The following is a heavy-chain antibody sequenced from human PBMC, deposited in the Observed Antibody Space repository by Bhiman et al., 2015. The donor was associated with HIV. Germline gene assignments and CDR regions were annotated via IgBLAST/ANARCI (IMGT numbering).Heavy chain of an antibody. J-gene: IGHJ6*02. Sequence: EVQLVESGGGLVKPGGSLRLSCAASGFTFSSHSMNWVRQAPGKGLEWVSSISSSSYYIYYADSVKGRFTISRDNAKNSLYLQMNSLRAEDTGVYYCAREYAGTGYYGMDLWGQGTTVTVSS. CDR3: AREYAGTGYYGMDL. CDR1: GFTFSSHS. CDR2: ISSSSYYI. D-gene: IGHD6-13*01. V-gene: IGHV3-21*03.